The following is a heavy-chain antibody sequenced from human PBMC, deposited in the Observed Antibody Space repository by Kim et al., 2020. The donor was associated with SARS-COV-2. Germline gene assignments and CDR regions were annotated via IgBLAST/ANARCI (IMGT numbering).Heavy chain of an antibody. Sequence: SETLSLTCTVSGGSISSSSYYWGWIRQPPGKGLEWIGSIYYSGSTYYNPSLKSRVTISVDTSKNQFSLKLSSVTAADTAVYYCARQRRLLWFGELLSNYDYWGQGTLVTVSS. V-gene: IGHV4-39*01. CDR1: GGSISSSSYY. D-gene: IGHD3-10*01. CDR3: ARQRRLLWFGELLSNYDY. J-gene: IGHJ4*02. CDR2: IYYSGST.